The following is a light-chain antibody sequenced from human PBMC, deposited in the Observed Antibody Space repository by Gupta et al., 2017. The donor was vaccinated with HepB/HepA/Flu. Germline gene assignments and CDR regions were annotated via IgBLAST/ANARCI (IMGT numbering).Light chain of an antibody. V-gene: IGKV1-33*01. CDR1: QDISNY. Sequence: DIQMTQSPSSLSASVGDRVTITCQASQDISNYLSWYHQQKPGKAPKILIYDASNLETGVPSRFSGSGSGTDFTFTISSLQPEDIETYYCQQYNGLPLTFGGGTKVEIK. J-gene: IGKJ4*01. CDR3: QQYNGLPLT. CDR2: DAS.